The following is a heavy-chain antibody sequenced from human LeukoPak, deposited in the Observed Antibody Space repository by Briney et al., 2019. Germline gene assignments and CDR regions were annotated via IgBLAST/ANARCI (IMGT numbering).Heavy chain of an antibody. CDR1: CGSFSGYY. J-gene: IGHJ6*02. V-gene: IGHV4-34*01. CDR3: ARASRPPRYYYYGMDV. CDR2: INHSGST. Sequence: SETLSLTCAVYCGSFSGYYWSWIRQPPGKGLEWIGEINHSGSTNYNPSLKSRVTISVDTSKNQFSLKLSSVAAADTAVYYCARASRPPRYYYYGMDVWGQGTTVTVSS.